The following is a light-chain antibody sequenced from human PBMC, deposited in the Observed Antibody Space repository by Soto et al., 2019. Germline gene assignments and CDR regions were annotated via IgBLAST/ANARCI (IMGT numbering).Light chain of an antibody. CDR2: GAS. CDR1: QSVSGSY. J-gene: IGKJ1*01. Sequence: EIVLTQSPGTVSLSPGDRATLSCRASQSVSGSYIAWYQQKPGQAPRLLIYGASSRATGIADRFSGSGSGTDFTLAISRLEPEDFAVYYCRQYSGSIRTFGQGTKVDIK. V-gene: IGKV3-20*01. CDR3: RQYSGSIRT.